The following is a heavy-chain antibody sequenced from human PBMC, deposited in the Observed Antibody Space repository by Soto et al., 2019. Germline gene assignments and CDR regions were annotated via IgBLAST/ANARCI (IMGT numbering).Heavy chain of an antibody. Sequence: SETLSLTCAVYGGSFSGCYWSWIRQPLGKGLEWIGEINHSGSTNYNPSLKSRVTISVDTSKNQFSLKLSSVTAADTAVYYCARGGFGGSGSYYPSYYYGMDVWGQGTTVTVS. CDR2: INHSGST. V-gene: IGHV4-34*01. CDR1: GGSFSGCY. J-gene: IGHJ6*02. D-gene: IGHD3-10*01. CDR3: ARGGFGGSGSYYPSYYYGMDV.